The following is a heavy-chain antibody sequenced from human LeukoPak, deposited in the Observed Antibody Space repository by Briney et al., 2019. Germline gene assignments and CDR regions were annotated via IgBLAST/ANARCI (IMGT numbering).Heavy chain of an antibody. CDR2: IFYTGST. D-gene: IGHD6-13*01. CDR3: ARGCSWSFAI. J-gene: IGHJ4*02. V-gene: IGHV4-59*01. CDR1: GGSINSYY. Sequence: SETLSLTCTVSGGSINSYYWSWIRQPPGKGLEWVGYIFYTGSTNYNPSLKSRVTISVDRSKNQFSLKLRSVTAADTAIYYCARGCSWSFAIWGPGTLVTASS.